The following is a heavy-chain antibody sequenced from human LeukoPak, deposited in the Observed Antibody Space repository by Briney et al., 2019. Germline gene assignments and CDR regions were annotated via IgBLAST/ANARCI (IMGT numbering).Heavy chain of an antibody. CDR2: INHSGST. Sequence: SETLSLTCAVYSGSFGGYYWSWIRQPPGKGLEWIGEINHSGSTNYNPSLKSRVTISVDTSKNQFSLKLSSVTAVDTAVYYCARGPTWSGSPLWKSFDYWGQGTLVTVSS. D-gene: IGHD1-26*01. CDR3: ARGPTWSGSPLWKSFDY. V-gene: IGHV4-34*01. J-gene: IGHJ4*02. CDR1: SGSFGGYY.